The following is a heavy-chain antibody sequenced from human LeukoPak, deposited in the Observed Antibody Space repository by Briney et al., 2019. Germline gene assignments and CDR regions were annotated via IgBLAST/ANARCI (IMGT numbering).Heavy chain of an antibody. J-gene: IGHJ3*02. CDR3: ARYYYDISGCTSRDAFVI. D-gene: IGHD3-22*01. V-gene: IGHV3-48*01. CDR1: GFTFSGYS. CDR2: ISSSSSSI. Sequence: PGGSLRLSCAASGFTFSGYSMNWVRQAPGKGLEWVSYISSSSSSIYYADSVKGRFTISRDNAKRSVYMQVNRLRADDTAVYYCARYYYDISGCTSRDAFVIWGQGTMVTVSS.